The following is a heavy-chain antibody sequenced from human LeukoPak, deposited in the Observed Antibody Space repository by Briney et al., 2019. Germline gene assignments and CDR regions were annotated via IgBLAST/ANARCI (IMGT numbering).Heavy chain of an antibody. J-gene: IGHJ3*02. D-gene: IGHD4-17*01. Sequence: AGGSLRLSCAASGFTFSDHYMDWVRRAPGKGLEWVGRIRNEANSYTTEYAASVKGRFTISRDDSKNSLFLQVNSLKTEDTAVYHCTRAFGGYGDHLHFDAFDIWGQGTMVTVSS. CDR3: TRAFGGYGDHLHFDAFDI. CDR1: GFTFSDHY. CDR2: IRNEANSYTT. V-gene: IGHV3-72*01.